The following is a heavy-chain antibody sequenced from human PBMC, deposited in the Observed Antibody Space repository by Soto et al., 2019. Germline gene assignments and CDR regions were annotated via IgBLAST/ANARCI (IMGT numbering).Heavy chain of an antibody. V-gene: IGHV3-23*01. CDR1: GFTFSDYA. CDR3: AKDHGMDV. CDR2: ISGSGGST. Sequence: GGSLRLSSVASGFTFSDYAMAWVRQSPGKGLEWVSSISGSGGSTYYADSVKGRFTISRDNSKNTVFLQMNSLRAEDTAVYYCAKDHGMDVWGQGATVTVSS. J-gene: IGHJ6*02.